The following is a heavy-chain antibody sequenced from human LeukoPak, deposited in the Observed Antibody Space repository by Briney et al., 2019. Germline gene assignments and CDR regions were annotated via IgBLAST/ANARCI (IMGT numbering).Heavy chain of an antibody. CDR2: IKQDGSEK. CDR1: GFTFSSYE. D-gene: IGHD3-10*01. V-gene: IGHV3-7*01. Sequence: PGGSLRLSCAASGFTFSSYEMNWVRQAPGKGLEWVANIKQDGSEKYYVDSVKGRFTISRDNAKNSLYLQMNSLRAEDTAVYYCARDLGELSFDMWGQGTVVTVSS. CDR3: ARDLGELSFDM. J-gene: IGHJ3*02.